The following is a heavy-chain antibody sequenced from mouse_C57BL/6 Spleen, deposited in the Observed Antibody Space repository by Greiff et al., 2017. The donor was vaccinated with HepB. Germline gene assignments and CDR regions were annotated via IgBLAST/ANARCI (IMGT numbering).Heavy chain of an antibody. Sequence: EVQLQQSGPELVKPGASVKISCKASGYTFTDYYMNWVKQSHGKSLEWIGDINPNNGGTSYNQKFKGKATLTVDKSSSTAYMELRSLTSEDSAVYYCARSGGYAMDYWGQRTSVTVSS. J-gene: IGHJ4*01. V-gene: IGHV1-26*01. CDR3: ARSGGYAMDY. CDR1: GYTFTDYY. CDR2: INPNNGGT.